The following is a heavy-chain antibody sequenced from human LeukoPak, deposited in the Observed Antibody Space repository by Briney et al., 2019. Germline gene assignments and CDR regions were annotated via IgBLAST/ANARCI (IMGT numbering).Heavy chain of an antibody. CDR3: AKDRVTAAGYYFDY. V-gene: IGHV3-74*01. Sequence: GGSLRLSCVASGFTFSSYWMHWVRQDPRKGLVWVSRINGDGRNINYADSVRGRFTISRDNAKNTLYLQMTSLRAEDTAVYYCAKDRVTAAGYYFDYWGQGTLVTVSS. CDR1: GFTFSSYW. CDR2: INGDGRNI. D-gene: IGHD6-13*01. J-gene: IGHJ4*02.